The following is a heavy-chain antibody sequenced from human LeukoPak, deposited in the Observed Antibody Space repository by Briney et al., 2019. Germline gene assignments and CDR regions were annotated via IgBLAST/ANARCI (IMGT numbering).Heavy chain of an antibody. CDR1: GFTFSSYV. D-gene: IGHD3-10*01. CDR2: ISYDGSNE. J-gene: IGHJ4*02. V-gene: IGHV3-30*04. CDR3: ARDVYYGSGSPRLDY. Sequence: GGSLRLSCASSGFTFSSYVMHWVRQAPGKGLEWVAIISYDGSNEYYADSVKGRFTISRDNAKNSLYLQMNSLRAEDTAVYYCARDVYYGSGSPRLDYWGQGTLVTVSS.